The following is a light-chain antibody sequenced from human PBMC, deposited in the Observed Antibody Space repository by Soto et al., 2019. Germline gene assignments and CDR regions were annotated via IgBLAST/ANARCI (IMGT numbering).Light chain of an antibody. CDR3: QHYNSYSGT. V-gene: IGKV1-5*01. Sequence: DIQMTQSPSTLSASVGDGVTITCRASQSLSYWLAWYQQKPGKAPKLLIFDASSLQSGVPSRFSGSGSGTEFTLTISSLQPDDFATYYCQHYNSYSGTFGQGTKVDIK. CDR1: QSLSYW. CDR2: DAS. J-gene: IGKJ1*01.